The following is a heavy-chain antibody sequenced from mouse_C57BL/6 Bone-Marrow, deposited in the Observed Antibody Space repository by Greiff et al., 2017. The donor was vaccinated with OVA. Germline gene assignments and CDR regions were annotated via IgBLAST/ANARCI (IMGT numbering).Heavy chain of an antibody. D-gene: IGHD2-4*01. CDR2: IWSGGST. J-gene: IGHJ3*01. CDR1: GFSLTSYG. V-gene: IGHV2-2*01. Sequence: VQLQQSGPGLVQPSQSLSITCTVSGFSLTSYGVHWVRQSPGKGLEWLGVIWSGGSTDYNAAFISRLSISKDNSKSQVFFKMNSLQADDTAIYYCARNSDDCAWFAYWGQGTLVTVSA. CDR3: ARNSDDCAWFAY.